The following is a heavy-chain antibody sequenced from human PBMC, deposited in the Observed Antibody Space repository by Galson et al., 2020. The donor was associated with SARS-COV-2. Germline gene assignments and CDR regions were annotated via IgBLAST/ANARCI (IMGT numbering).Heavy chain of an antibody. CDR3: SREGWQGGY. Sequence: GESLKISCGVSGFTFNDFWMSWFRQAPGKGLEWVANIKGDGSETNYADSVKGRFSISRDNAANSLYLQINSLRVEDSAVYYCSREGWQGGYWGQGTRVTVSS. CDR2: IKGDGSET. CDR1: GFTFNDFW. V-gene: IGHV3-7*01. J-gene: IGHJ4*02. D-gene: IGHD6-19*01.